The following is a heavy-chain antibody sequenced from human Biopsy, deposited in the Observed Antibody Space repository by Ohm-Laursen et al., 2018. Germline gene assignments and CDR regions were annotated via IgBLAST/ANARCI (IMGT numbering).Heavy chain of an antibody. CDR2: IIPMFGTA. V-gene: IGHV1-69*01. J-gene: IGHJ4*02. D-gene: IGHD1-26*01. CDR1: GGTFINYV. CDR3: ARGPHSGSHPCFDY. Sequence: SSVKVSCKASGGTFINYVISWVRQAPGQGLEWMGGIIPMFGTANYAQLFQGRVTITADESTSTSYMELSSLTSEDTAIYYCARGPHSGSHPCFDYWGRGTLVTVSS.